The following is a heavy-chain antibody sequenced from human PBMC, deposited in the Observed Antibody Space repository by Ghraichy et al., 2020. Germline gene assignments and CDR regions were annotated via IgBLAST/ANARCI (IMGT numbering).Heavy chain of an antibody. V-gene: IGHV3-23*01. Sequence: TLSLTCAASGFTFSSYAMSWVRQAPGKGLEWVSAISGSGGSTYYADSVKGRFTISRDNSKNTLYLQMNSLRAEDTAVYYCAKGGGCSGGSCYYYMDVWGKGTTVTVSS. D-gene: IGHD2-15*01. CDR2: ISGSGGST. CDR3: AKGGGCSGGSCYYYMDV. CDR1: GFTFSSYA. J-gene: IGHJ6*03.